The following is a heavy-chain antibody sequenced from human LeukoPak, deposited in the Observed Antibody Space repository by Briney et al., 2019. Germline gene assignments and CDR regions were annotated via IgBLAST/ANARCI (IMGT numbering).Heavy chain of an antibody. Sequence: GGSLRLSCAASGFTFSSYEMNWVRQAPGKGLEWVSYISSSGSSIYYADSVKGRFTISRDNARNSLYLQMNSLRAEDTAMYYCAAHRDDFLTGYFDYWGQGTLVTVSS. CDR3: AAHRDDFLTGYFDY. CDR2: ISSSGSSI. CDR1: GFTFSSYE. D-gene: IGHD3-9*01. J-gene: IGHJ4*02. V-gene: IGHV3-48*03.